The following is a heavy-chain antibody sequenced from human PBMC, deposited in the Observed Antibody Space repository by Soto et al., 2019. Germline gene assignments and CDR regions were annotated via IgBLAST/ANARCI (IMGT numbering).Heavy chain of an antibody. CDR3: ARDIAFDIDY. CDR2: IYSKAGKM. Sequence: QVHLLQSGAEVQKPGASVKVSCKTSGYTFNDFGITWVRQAPGLGLEWLGWIYSKAGKMNFAPKFXXRVIMTTDTSTSTAFMELTSLTFDDSAIYFCARDIAFDIDYWGQGTLVTVS. D-gene: IGHD2-15*01. J-gene: IGHJ4*02. V-gene: IGHV1-18*01. CDR1: GYTFNDFG.